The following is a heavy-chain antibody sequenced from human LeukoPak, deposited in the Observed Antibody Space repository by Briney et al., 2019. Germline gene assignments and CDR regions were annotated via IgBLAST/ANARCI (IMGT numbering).Heavy chain of an antibody. CDR1: GGTLFSYA. CDR3: ARWAPSCSSASCPFYFDF. D-gene: IGHD2-2*01. J-gene: IGHJ4*02. V-gene: IGHV1-69*04. Sequence: ASVKVSCKASGGTLFSYAINWVRQAPGQGLEWMGRIIPIFGITNYAQKFQARVTITADKSTGTAYMELSSLRSKDTAVYFCARWAPSCSSASCPFYFDFWGQGTLVTVSS. CDR2: IIPIFGIT.